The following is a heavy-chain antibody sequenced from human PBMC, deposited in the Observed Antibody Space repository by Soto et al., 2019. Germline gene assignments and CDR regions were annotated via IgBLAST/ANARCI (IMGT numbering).Heavy chain of an antibody. CDR3: ATQPPGGGVLDY. Sequence: ASVKVSCKVSGYTLTELSMHWVRQAPGKGLEWMGGFDPEDGETIYAQKFQGRVTMTEDTSTDTAYMELSSLRSEDTAVYYCATQPPGGGVLDYWGQGTLVTVSS. V-gene: IGHV1-24*01. CDR1: GYTLTELS. D-gene: IGHD3-16*01. J-gene: IGHJ4*02. CDR2: FDPEDGET.